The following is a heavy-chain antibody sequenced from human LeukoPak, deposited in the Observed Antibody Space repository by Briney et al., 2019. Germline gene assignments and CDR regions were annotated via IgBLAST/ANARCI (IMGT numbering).Heavy chain of an antibody. J-gene: IGHJ4*02. V-gene: IGHV4-34*01. D-gene: IGHD6-19*01. CDR2: INHSGST. CDR1: GGSFSGYY. Sequence: SETLSLTCAVYGGSFSGYYWSWIRQPPGKGLEWIGEINHSGSTNYNPSLKSRVTISVDTSKNQFSLKLSSVTAADTAVYYCASEGGSGSSTDYWGQGTLVTVSS. CDR3: ASEGGSGSSTDY.